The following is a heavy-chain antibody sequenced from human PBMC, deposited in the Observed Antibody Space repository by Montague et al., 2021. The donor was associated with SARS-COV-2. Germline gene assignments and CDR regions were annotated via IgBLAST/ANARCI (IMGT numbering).Heavy chain of an antibody. CDR3: ANRTDKWHWYYYTGLDV. J-gene: IGHJ6*02. D-gene: IGHD5-12*01. CDR2: VNHSGSS. CDR1: GGSLSGSL. Sequence: SETLSLTCAVYGGSLSGSLWTWIRKSPGTGLAWIGEVNHSGSSNYNPSLERRVNITVDMSKNQFSLTLLFVTDADTALYFCANRTDKWHWYYYTGLDVWGQGTTVTVSS. V-gene: IGHV4-34*01.